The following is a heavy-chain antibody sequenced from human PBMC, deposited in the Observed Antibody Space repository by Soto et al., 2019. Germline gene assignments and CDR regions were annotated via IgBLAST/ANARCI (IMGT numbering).Heavy chain of an antibody. D-gene: IGHD6-13*01. J-gene: IGHJ5*02. CDR3: TRLSGSWQSWLAP. Sequence: QVQLQESGPGLVKPSQTLSLTCIVSGGSISSNDFYWSWIRQHPGKGLEWIGYIYYSGNTYYNPSLKSRVTILVDTSKNQFSLKVSSVPSPDAAVSFCTRLSGSWQSWLAPWGQGNLVTVSS. CDR1: GGSISSNDFY. CDR2: IYYSGNT. V-gene: IGHV4-31*03.